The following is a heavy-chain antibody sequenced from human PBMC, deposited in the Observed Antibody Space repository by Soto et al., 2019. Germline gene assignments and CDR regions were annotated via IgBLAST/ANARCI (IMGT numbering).Heavy chain of an antibody. CDR3: ARELPGYCSGGSCYSKDPGY. V-gene: IGHV1-18*04. CDR1: GYTFTSYG. Sequence: QVQLVQSGAEVKKPGASVKVSCKASGYTFTSYGISWVRQAPGQGLEWMGWISAYNGNTNYAQKLQGRVTMTTDTSTITAYKELGSLRSDDTTVYYLARELPGYCSGGSCYSKDPGYWGQGTLVAVSS. CDR2: ISAYNGNT. J-gene: IGHJ4*02. D-gene: IGHD2-15*01.